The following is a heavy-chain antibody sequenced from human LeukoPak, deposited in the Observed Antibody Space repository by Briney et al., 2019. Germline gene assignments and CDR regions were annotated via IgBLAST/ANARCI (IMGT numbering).Heavy chain of an antibody. CDR1: GLTFSSYG. CDR3: AKDLAYYDSSGYFAFDI. D-gene: IGHD3-22*01. V-gene: IGHV3-30*18. CDR2: ISYDGSNK. Sequence: GRSLRLSCAASGLTFSSYGMHWVRQAPGKGLEWVAVISYDGSNKYYADSVKGRFTISRDNSKNTLYLQMNSLRAEDTAVYYCAKDLAYYDSSGYFAFDIWGQGTMVTVSS. J-gene: IGHJ3*02.